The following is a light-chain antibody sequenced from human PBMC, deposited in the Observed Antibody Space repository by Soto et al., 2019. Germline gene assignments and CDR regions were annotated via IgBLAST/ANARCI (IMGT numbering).Light chain of an antibody. V-gene: IGKV3D-15*01. J-gene: IGKJ1*01. CDR1: QSGSDN. CDR2: DPS. CDR3: QQSGILTGK. Sequence: IGVTHSLATLSASTSDIATLSFRASQSGSDNLAWYQQKPGQAPRLLIYDPSNRATDIPARFSGSGSGTDFTLTISSLEPEDFAVYYCQQSGILTGKFGQGTMVDIK.